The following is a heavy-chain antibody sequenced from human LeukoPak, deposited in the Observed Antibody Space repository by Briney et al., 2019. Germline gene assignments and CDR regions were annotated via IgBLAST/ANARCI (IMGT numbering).Heavy chain of an antibody. CDR1: GGSISSGSYY. Sequence: SETLSLTCTVSGGSISSGSYYWSWIRQPAGKGLDWIGRIYTTGSTNYNPSLKSRVTISVDTSKNQFSLKLSSVTAADTAVYYCARVHDFWSGQNYNWFDPWGQGTLVTVSS. J-gene: IGHJ5*02. D-gene: IGHD3-3*01. V-gene: IGHV4-61*02. CDR3: ARVHDFWSGQNYNWFDP. CDR2: IYTTGST.